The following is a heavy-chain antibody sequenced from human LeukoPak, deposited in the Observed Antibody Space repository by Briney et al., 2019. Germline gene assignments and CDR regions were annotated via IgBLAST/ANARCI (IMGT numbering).Heavy chain of an antibody. V-gene: IGHV3-7*04. Sequence: GGSLRLSCAESRFTFSRYWMTWVRQAPGKGLEWVANIKQDGSEKYYVDSVKGRFTISRDNAKNSLYLQMNSLRAEDTAVYYGARERHSLPGWGQGTLVTVSS. J-gene: IGHJ4*02. CDR1: RFTFSRYW. CDR2: IKQDGSEK. CDR3: ARERHSLPG. D-gene: IGHD5-18*01.